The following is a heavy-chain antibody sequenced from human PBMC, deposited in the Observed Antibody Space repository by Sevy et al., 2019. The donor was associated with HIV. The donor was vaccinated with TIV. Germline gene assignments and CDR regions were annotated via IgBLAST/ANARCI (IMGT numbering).Heavy chain of an antibody. Sequence: SETLSLTCAVYGGSFSGYYWNWIRQPPGKGLEWIGEINHSGSTNYNPSLKSRVTISVDTSKNQFSLKLSSVTAADTALYYCARHCSGTSCSHAFDIWGQGTMVTVSS. J-gene: IGHJ3*02. V-gene: IGHV4-34*01. D-gene: IGHD2-2*01. CDR2: INHSGST. CDR3: ARHCSGTSCSHAFDI. CDR1: GGSFSGYY.